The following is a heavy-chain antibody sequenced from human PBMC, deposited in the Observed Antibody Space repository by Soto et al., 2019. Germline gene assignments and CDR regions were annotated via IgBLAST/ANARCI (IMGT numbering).Heavy chain of an antibody. D-gene: IGHD3-10*01. V-gene: IGHV3-33*01. CDR1: AFTFSGYG. J-gene: IGHJ4*02. CDR2: IWYDGSDT. CDR3: ARDQNYYGSGPVAY. Sequence: QVQLVESGGGVVQPGRSLRLSCEASAFTFSGYGMHWVRQAPGKGLEWVAVIWYDGSDTYYADSVKGRFTISRDNSKNTLFLQMNSLRAEDTALYYCARDQNYYGSGPVAYWGQGTLVTVSS.